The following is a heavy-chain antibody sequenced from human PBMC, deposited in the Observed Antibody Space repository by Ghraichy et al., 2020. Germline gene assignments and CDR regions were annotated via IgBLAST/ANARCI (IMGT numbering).Heavy chain of an antibody. CDR2: TYYRSKWYN. J-gene: IGHJ6*02. CDR1: GDSVSSNSAA. CDR3: ASGALFGTGRYYYYGMDF. Sequence: SQTLSLTCAISGDSVSSNSAAWNWIRQSPSRGLEWLGRTYYRSKWYNDYAVSVKSRITINPDTSKNQFSLQLNSVTPEDTAVYYCASGALFGTGRYYYYGMDFWGQGTTVTFSS. D-gene: IGHD1-14*01. V-gene: IGHV6-1*01.